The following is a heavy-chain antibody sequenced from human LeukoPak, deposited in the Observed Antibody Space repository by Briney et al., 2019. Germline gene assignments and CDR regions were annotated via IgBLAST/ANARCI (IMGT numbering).Heavy chain of an antibody. CDR1: GFTFSSYS. CDR3: ARVRCSGGTCYPPFYYYGMDV. V-gene: IGHV3-48*04. J-gene: IGHJ6*02. D-gene: IGHD2-15*01. Sequence: GGSLRLSCAASGFTFSSYSMNWVRQAPGKGLEWVSYISSSGNTIYYADSVKGRFTISRDNAKNSLYLQMYSLRAEDTAVYYCARVRCSGGTCYPPFYYYGMDVWGQGTTVTVSS. CDR2: ISSSGNTI.